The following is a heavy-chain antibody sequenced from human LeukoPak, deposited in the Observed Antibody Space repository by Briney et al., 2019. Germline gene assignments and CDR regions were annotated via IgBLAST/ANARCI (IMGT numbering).Heavy chain of an antibody. CDR3: ARTDNSGYHDY. CDR2: NYYSGSN. CDR1: GGSISNYN. D-gene: IGHD3-22*01. V-gene: IGHV4-59*01. J-gene: IGHJ4*02. Sequence: SETLSLTCTVSGGSISNYNWSWIRQPPGKGLEWIGYNYYSGSNNYNPSLKSRVTISVDTSKNQFSLKLSSVAAADTAVYYCARTDNSGYHDYWGQGILVTVSS.